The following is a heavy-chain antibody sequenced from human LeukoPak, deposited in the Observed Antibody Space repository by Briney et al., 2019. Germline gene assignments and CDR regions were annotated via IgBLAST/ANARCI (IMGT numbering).Heavy chain of an antibody. Sequence: PSETLSLTCTVSGGSISSDYWSWIRQPAGKGLEWIGRIYTSGSTNYNPSLKSRVTMSVDTSKNQFSLKLSSVTAADTAVYYCAREEGDTAILPTHFDYWGQGTLVTVSS. V-gene: IGHV4-4*07. D-gene: IGHD5-18*01. J-gene: IGHJ4*02. CDR1: GGSISSDY. CDR2: IYTSGST. CDR3: AREEGDTAILPTHFDY.